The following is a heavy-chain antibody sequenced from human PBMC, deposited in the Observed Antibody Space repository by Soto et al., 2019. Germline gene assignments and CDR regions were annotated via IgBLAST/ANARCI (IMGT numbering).Heavy chain of an antibody. Sequence: GSLRLSCAASGITFSNVWMSWVRQAPGKGLEWLGRIKKKSDGGTADYAAPVEGRFTISRDDSKNTLYLQMSNLKTEDTAVYYCRTQWLDWGQGTLVTVSS. CDR3: RTQWLD. CDR1: GITFSNVW. D-gene: IGHD6-19*01. J-gene: IGHJ4*02. CDR2: IKKKSDGGTA. V-gene: IGHV3-15*01.